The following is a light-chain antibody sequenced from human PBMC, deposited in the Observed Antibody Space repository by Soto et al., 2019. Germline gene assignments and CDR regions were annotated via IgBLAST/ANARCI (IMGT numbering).Light chain of an antibody. CDR1: SSDVGKYDR. CDR2: EVT. V-gene: IGLV2-18*02. J-gene: IGLJ1*01. Sequence: LTQPPSVSWSPGQSVTISCTGTSSDVGKYDRVSWYQQPPGTAPRLIMYEVTNRPSGVPARFSGSKSGNTASLTISGLQAEDEADYFCSSYTSASRYVFGAGTKVTVL. CDR3: SSYTSASRYV.